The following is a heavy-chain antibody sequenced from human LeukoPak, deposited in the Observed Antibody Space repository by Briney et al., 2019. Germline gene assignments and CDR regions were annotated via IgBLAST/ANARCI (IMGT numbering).Heavy chain of an antibody. J-gene: IGHJ4*02. V-gene: IGHV3-30-3*02. CDR3: SKRGAYYFDY. CDR1: RFTFSNYA. CDR2: VSYDGINQ. D-gene: IGHD1-26*01. Sequence: GGSLRLSCAASRFTFSNYAMHWVRQAPGKGLEWVAVVSYDGINQNYADSVKGRFTVSRDNAKNTLFLQINNLRAEDTAVYYCSKRGAYYFDYWGQGTLVTVSS.